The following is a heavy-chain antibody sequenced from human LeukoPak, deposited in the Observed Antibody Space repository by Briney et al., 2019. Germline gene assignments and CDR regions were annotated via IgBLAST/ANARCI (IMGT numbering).Heavy chain of an antibody. V-gene: IGHV1-18*01. D-gene: IGHD3-10*01. Sequence: ASVKVSCKASGYTFTSYGISWVRQAPGQGLEWMGWISAYNGNTNYAQKLQGRVTMTRDTSISTAYMELSRLRSDDTAVYYCARAGKIMISMVRGALASRDGFDIWGQGTMVTVSS. CDR1: GYTFTSYG. CDR3: ARAGKIMISMVRGALASRDGFDI. J-gene: IGHJ3*02. CDR2: ISAYNGNT.